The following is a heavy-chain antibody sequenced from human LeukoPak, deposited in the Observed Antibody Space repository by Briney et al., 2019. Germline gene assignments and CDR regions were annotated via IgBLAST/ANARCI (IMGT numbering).Heavy chain of an antibody. CDR1: GGSISSYF. V-gene: IGHV4-59*08. Sequence: PSETLSLTRTLSGGSISSYFWSWIRQPPRQGLEWIGYIYYSGNTNYNPSLKSRVTVSVDPSTTQFSLKLSSVTAADTAGYHCARHGRYSGSSNFVYWGQGTLVTVSS. D-gene: IGHD1-26*01. J-gene: IGHJ4*02. CDR2: IYYSGNT. CDR3: ARHGRYSGSSNFVY.